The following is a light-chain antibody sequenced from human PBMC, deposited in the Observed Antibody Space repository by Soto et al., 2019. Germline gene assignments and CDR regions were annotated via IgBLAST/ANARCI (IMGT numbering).Light chain of an antibody. CDR1: QSISSY. J-gene: IGKJ1*01. Sequence: DIQMTQSPSSLSASVGDRVTITCRASQSISSYLNWYQQKPGKAPKLQIYAASSLQSGVPSRFSGSGSGTDFTLTISSLQPEDFATYYFQQSYSTLWTFGQGTKVEIK. CDR3: QQSYSTLWT. CDR2: AAS. V-gene: IGKV1-39*01.